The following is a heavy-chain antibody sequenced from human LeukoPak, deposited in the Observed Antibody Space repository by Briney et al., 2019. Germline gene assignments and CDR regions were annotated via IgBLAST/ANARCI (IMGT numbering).Heavy chain of an antibody. CDR3: ARGGRDGYTLYPLDY. J-gene: IGHJ4*02. CDR2: IYYSGST. CDR1: GGSISSYY. V-gene: IGHV4-59*08. Sequence: SETPSLTCTVSGGSISSYYWSWIRQPPGKGLEWIGYIYYSGSTNYNPSLKSRVTISVDTSKNQLSLKLGSVTAADTAVYYCARGGRDGYTLYPLDYWGQGTLVTVSS. D-gene: IGHD5-24*01.